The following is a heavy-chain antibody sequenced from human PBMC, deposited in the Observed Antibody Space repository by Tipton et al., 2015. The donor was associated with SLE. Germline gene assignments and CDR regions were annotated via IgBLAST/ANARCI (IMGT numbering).Heavy chain of an antibody. CDR3: ARGAYYDFWSGYNYYYYGMDV. CDR1: GYTFTSYG. Sequence: QLVQSGAEVKKPGASVKVSCKASGYTFTSYGISWVRQAPGQGLEWMGWISAYNGNTNYAQKLQGRVTMTTDTSTSTAYMEVRSLRSDDTAVYYCARGAYYDFWSGYNYYYYGMDVWGQGTTVTVSS. J-gene: IGHJ6*02. CDR2: ISAYNGNT. D-gene: IGHD3-3*01. V-gene: IGHV1-18*01.